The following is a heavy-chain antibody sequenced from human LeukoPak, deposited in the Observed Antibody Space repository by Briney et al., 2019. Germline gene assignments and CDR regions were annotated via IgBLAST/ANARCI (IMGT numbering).Heavy chain of an antibody. CDR2: ISPTGSTT. CDR1: GFSFSGHW. Sequence: PGGSLRLSCTASGFSFSGHWMHWARQLPGKGLVWVSRISPTGSTTSYADSVKGRFTVSRDNAKNTLYLQMNSLRADDTAVYYCARGVGRFLEWLVAAAMDVWGQGTTVTVSS. J-gene: IGHJ6*02. CDR3: ARGVGRFLEWLVAAAMDV. V-gene: IGHV3-74*01. D-gene: IGHD3-3*01.